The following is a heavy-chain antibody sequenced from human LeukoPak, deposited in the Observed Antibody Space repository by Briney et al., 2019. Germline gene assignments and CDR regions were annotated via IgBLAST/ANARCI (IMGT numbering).Heavy chain of an antibody. D-gene: IGHD3-3*01. CDR3: ARGGLRFLEVAWFDP. V-gene: IGHV1-69*05. CDR2: IIPIFGTA. Sequence: GASVKVSCKASGGTFSSYAISWVRQAPGQGLEWMGGIIPIFGTANYAQKFQGRVTITTDESTSTAYMELSSPRSEDTAVYYCARGGLRFLEVAWFDPWGQGTLVTVSS. J-gene: IGHJ5*02. CDR1: GGTFSSYA.